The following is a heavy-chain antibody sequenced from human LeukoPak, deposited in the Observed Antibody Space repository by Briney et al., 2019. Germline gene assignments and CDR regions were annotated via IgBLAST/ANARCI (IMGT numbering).Heavy chain of an antibody. CDR1: GGSISNSSYY. V-gene: IGHV4-39*01. D-gene: IGHD4-17*01. CDR3: ALRQYGDYADY. Sequence: SETLSLTCTVSGGSISNSSYYWGWIRQPPGKGLEWIGSIYYSGSTYYNPSLKSRVTISVDTSKNQFSLKLSSVTAADTAVYYCALRQYGDYADYWGQGTLVTVSS. CDR2: IYYSGST. J-gene: IGHJ4*02.